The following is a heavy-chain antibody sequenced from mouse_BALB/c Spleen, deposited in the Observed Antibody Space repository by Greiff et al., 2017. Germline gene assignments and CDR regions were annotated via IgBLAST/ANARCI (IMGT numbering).Heavy chain of an antibody. Sequence: EVNLVESGGGLVKPGGSLKLSCAASGFTFSSYAMSWVRQTPEKRLEWVASISSGGSTYYPDSVKGRFTISRDNARNILYLQMSSLRSEDTAMYYCARSYGNYVYAMDYWGQGTSVTVSS. V-gene: IGHV5-6-5*01. D-gene: IGHD2-1*01. CDR3: ARSYGNYVYAMDY. J-gene: IGHJ4*01. CDR2: ISSGGST. CDR1: GFTFSSYA.